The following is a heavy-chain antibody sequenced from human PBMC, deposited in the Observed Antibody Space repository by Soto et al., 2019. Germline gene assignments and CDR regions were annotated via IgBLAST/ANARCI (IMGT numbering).Heavy chain of an antibody. Sequence: SETLSLTCTVSGGSISSSSYYWGWIRQPPGKRMEWIGSIYYSGSTYYNPSLKSRVTISVDTSKNKFSLKLSSVTAADTVLYYCARQVTFLEWLFIDYWGQGTLVTVS. D-gene: IGHD3-3*02. CDR3: ARQVTFLEWLFIDY. CDR1: GGSISSSSYY. V-gene: IGHV4-39*01. CDR2: IYYSGST. J-gene: IGHJ4*02.